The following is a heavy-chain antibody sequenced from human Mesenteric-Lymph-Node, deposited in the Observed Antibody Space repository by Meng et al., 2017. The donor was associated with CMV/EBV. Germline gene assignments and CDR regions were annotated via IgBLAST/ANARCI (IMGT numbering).Heavy chain of an antibody. Sequence: GESLKISCAASGFTFSEYYMTWIRQAPGKGLEWLSYINPGGSTTYYADSVKGRFTISRDNAKNSLYLQMNSLRSEDTAVYYCARGFRFIAAAGTSYWFDPWGQGTLVTVSS. CDR2: INPGGSTT. D-gene: IGHD6-13*01. J-gene: IGHJ5*02. CDR1: GFTFSEYY. CDR3: ARGFRFIAAAGTSYWFDP. V-gene: IGHV3-11*01.